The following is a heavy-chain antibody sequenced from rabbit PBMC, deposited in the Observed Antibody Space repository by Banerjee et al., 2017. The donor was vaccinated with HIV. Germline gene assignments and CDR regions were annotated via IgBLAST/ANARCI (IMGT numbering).Heavy chain of an antibody. CDR2: ITASGST. CDR3: VREDYSSGWNL. J-gene: IGHJ3*01. Sequence: QEQLVESGGDLVQPEGSLTLTCTASGFTISSTYWIWWVRQAPGKGLELIAGITASGSTYYASWARGRFTGSKSSSTAVTLQMTSLTAADTATYFCVREDYSSGWNLWGQGTLVTVS. D-gene: IGHD4-1*01. CDR1: GFTISSTYW. V-gene: IGHV1S45*01.